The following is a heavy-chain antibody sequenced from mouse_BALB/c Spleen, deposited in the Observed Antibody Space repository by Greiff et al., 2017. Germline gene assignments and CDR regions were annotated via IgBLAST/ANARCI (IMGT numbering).Heavy chain of an antibody. J-gene: IGHJ4*01. CDR2: INPSNGRT. Sequence: QVQLQQPGAELVKPGASVKLSCKASGYTFTSYWMHWVKQRPGQGLEWIGEINPSNGRTNYNEKFKIKATLTVDKSSSTAYMQLSSLTSEDSAVYYCAREGKIYYDYDDYAMDYWGQGTSVTVSS. D-gene: IGHD2-4*01. V-gene: IGHV1S81*02. CDR1: GYTFTSYW. CDR3: AREGKIYYDYDDYAMDY.